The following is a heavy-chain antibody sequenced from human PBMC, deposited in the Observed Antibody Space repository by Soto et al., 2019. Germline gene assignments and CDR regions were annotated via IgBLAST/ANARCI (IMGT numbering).Heavy chain of an antibody. CDR3: AKDCSGGSCYYFDY. Sequence: GGSLRLSCAASGFTFSSYGMHWVRQAPGKGLEWVAVISYDGSNKYYADSVKGRFTISRDNSKNTLYLQMNSLRAEDTAVYYCAKDCSGGSCYYFDYWGQGTLVTVSS. D-gene: IGHD2-15*01. CDR1: GFTFSSYG. V-gene: IGHV3-30*18. J-gene: IGHJ4*02. CDR2: ISYDGSNK.